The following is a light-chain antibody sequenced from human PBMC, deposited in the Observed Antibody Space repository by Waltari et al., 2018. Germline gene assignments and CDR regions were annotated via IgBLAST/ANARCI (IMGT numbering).Light chain of an antibody. CDR1: SSDVGGYNY. V-gene: IGLV2-8*01. CDR3: SSYAGSKAV. Sequence: QSALTQPPSASGSPGQSVTISCTGTSSDVGGYNYVSWSQQHPGKAPKLKIYEDRKRPSGVPGRFSGSKSGSTASLTVSGLQAEDEADYYCSSYAGSKAVFGGGTKLTVL. J-gene: IGLJ2*01. CDR2: EDR.